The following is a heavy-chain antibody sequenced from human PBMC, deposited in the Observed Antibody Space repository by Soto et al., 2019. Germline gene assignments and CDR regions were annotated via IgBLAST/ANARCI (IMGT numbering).Heavy chain of an antibody. J-gene: IGHJ5*02. Sequence: QVQLQESGPGLVKPSQTLSLTCTVSGGSISSGDYYWSWIRQPPGKGLEWIGYIYYSGSTYYNPSLKSRVTITVDXXKXQXXLKLSSVTAADTAVYYCAREWRITIFGVVSMWFDPWGQGTLVTVSS. CDR1: GGSISSGDYY. V-gene: IGHV4-30-4*01. D-gene: IGHD3-3*01. CDR3: AREWRITIFGVVSMWFDP. CDR2: IYYSGST.